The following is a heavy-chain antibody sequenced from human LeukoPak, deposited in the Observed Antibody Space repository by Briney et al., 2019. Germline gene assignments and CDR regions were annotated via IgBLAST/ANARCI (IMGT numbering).Heavy chain of an antibody. CDR2: IKQDGSEK. V-gene: IGHV3-7*01. CDR1: GFTFSNYA. Sequence: PGRSLRLSCAASGFTFSNYAVHWVRQAPGKGLEWVANIKQDGSEKYYVDSVKGRFTISRDNAKNSLYLQMNSLRAEDTAVYYCARDKHDAFDIWGQGTMVTVSS. J-gene: IGHJ3*02. CDR3: ARDKHDAFDI.